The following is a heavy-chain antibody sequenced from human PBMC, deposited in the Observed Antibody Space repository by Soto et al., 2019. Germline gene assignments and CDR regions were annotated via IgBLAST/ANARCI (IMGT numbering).Heavy chain of an antibody. Sequence: PSETLSLTCSVSGDYIHVGGYYWTWIRQRPGKGLEWMGYIYYTGKTYYNPSLESRLTMSVDRSKNQFSLRLTSVTAADTAVYFCGRDLTSNANCIDPWGQGTLVTDSS. CDR1: GDYIHVGGYY. V-gene: IGHV4-30-4*01. CDR3: GRDLTSNANCIDP. J-gene: IGHJ5*02. D-gene: IGHD2-2*01. CDR2: IYYTGKT.